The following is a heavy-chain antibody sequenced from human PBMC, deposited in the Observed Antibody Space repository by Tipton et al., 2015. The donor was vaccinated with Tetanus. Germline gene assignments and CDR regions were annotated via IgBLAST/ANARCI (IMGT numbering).Heavy chain of an antibody. CDR2: IGDTEFVT. CDR1: GFTVSSNY. D-gene: IGHD2-2*01. Sequence: SLRLSCAASGFTVSSNYMSWVRQAPGKGLEWVSAIGDTEFVTYYADSLKGRFTISRDNSKNTLSLQMISLRAEDTAIYYCARGRERCRGTNCHRATDYWGQGTLVTVSS. V-gene: IGHV3-53*01. J-gene: IGHJ4*02. CDR3: ARGRERCRGTNCHRATDY.